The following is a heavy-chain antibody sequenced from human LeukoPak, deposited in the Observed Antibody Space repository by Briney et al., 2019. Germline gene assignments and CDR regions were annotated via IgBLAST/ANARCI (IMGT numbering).Heavy chain of an antibody. CDR1: SYSISSGYY. CDR2: INHSGIT. CDR3: GRDRPTGYYDY. J-gene: IGHJ4*02. Sequence: SETLSLTCTVSSYSISSGYYWGWIRQPPGKGLEWTASINHSGITYYNPSLKSRVTISVDTSKNQFSLKVTSVTAADTAVYYCGRDRPTGYYDYWGQGTLVTVSS. D-gene: IGHD3-9*01. V-gene: IGHV4-38-2*02.